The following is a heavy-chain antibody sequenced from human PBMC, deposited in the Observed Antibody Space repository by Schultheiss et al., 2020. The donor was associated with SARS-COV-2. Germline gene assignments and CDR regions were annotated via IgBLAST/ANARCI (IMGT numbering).Heavy chain of an antibody. Sequence: TLSLTCTVSGGSISSGSYYWSWIRQPAGKGLEWIGRINTSGNTNYNPSLKSRVTISVDTSKNQFSLHLSSVTPEDTAVYYCARGLANYDTSDLFDYWGQGTMVTVSS. D-gene: IGHD3-22*01. V-gene: IGHV4-61*02. CDR2: INTSGNT. CDR1: GGSISSGSYY. CDR3: ARGLANYDTSDLFDY. J-gene: IGHJ4*02.